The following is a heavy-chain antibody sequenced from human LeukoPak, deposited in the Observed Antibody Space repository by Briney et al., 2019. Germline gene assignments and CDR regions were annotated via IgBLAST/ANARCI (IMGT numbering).Heavy chain of an antibody. D-gene: IGHD3-3*01. V-gene: IGHV4-34*01. CDR2: INRSGST. CDR1: GGSFSGYY. J-gene: IGHJ4*02. CDR3: ARARSLYDFWSGYYGNYFDY. Sequence: PSETLSLTCAVYGGSFSGYYWSWIRQPPGKGLEWIGEINRSGSTNYNPSLKSRVTISVDTSKNQFSLKLSSVTAADTAVYYCARARSLYDFWSGYYGNYFDYWGQGTLVTVSP.